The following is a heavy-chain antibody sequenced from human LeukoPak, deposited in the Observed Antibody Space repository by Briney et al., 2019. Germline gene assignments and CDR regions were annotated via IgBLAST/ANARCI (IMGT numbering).Heavy chain of an antibody. V-gene: IGHV4-34*01. Sequence: PSEILSLTCAVYGGSFSGYYWSWIRQPPGKGLEWIGEINHSGSTNYNPSLKSRVTISVDTSKNQFSLKLSSVTAADTAVYYCARQRIAAAEAWFDPWGQGTLVTVSS. CDR2: INHSGST. CDR1: GGSFSGYY. D-gene: IGHD6-13*01. J-gene: IGHJ5*02. CDR3: ARQRIAAAEAWFDP.